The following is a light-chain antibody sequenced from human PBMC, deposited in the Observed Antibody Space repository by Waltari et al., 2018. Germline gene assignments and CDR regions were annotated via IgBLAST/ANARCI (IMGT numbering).Light chain of an antibody. CDR1: SLRTYY. J-gene: IGLJ3*02. CDR2: GKN. Sequence: SSELTQDPAVSVALGQTVRLTCQGDSLRTYYASWYQQKPGQAPVLVMYGKNNRPSGIPDRFSGSSSGNTGSLTITGAQAEDEADYYCKSRDNSGNHLVFGGGTKLTVL. CDR3: KSRDNSGNHLV. V-gene: IGLV3-19*01.